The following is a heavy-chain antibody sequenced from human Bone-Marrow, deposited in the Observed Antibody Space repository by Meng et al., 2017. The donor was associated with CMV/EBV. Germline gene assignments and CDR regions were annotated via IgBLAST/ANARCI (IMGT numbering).Heavy chain of an antibody. CDR2: INHSGST. CDR3: ARAELRFLEWLLPKYGMDV. D-gene: IGHD3-3*01. J-gene: IGHJ6*01. V-gene: IGHV4-34*01. Sequence: SETLSLTCAVYGGSFSGYYWSWIRQPPGKGLEWIGEINHSGSTNYNPSLKSRVTISVDTSKNQFSLKLSSVTAADTAVYYCARAELRFLEWLLPKYGMDVWGQGTTVTGSS. CDR1: GGSFSGYY.